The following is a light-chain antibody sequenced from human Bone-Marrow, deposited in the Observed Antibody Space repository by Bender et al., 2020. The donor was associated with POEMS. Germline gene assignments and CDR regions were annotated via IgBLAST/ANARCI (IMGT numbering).Light chain of an antibody. V-gene: IGLV3-1*01. Sequence: SYEVTQPPSVSVSPGQTASITCSGDDLGDKYVAWYQQKPGQSPVLVIYQDTKRPSGIPERFSGSNSGNTATLTISGTQAMAEADYSCQAWDTYSVIFGGGTKLTVL. CDR2: QDT. CDR3: QAWDTYSVI. J-gene: IGLJ2*01. CDR1: DLGDKY.